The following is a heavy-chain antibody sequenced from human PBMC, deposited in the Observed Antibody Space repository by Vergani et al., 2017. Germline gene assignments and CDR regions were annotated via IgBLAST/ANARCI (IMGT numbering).Heavy chain of an antibody. CDR2: IQFDGSNQ. CDR3: AKHFRGWGIDN. J-gene: IGHJ4*02. D-gene: IGHD3-16*01. V-gene: IGHV3-30*02. CDR1: GFTLSNYD. Sequence: QVQLVESAGGVVQRGGSLRLSCATSGFTLSNYDMQWIRQGPGKGLEFVAFIQFDGSNQYYADSVKGRFTLSRDFSKNTLYLQMNSLRTDDTATYYCAKHFRGWGIDNWGQGTQVIVSS.